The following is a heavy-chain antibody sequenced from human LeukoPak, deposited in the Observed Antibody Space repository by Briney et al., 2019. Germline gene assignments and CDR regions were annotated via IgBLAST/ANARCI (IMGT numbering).Heavy chain of an antibody. V-gene: IGHV3-49*04. CDR2: IRSKAYGGTT. CDR1: GVTFGDYA. J-gene: IGHJ4*02. CDR3: TRVPGYSYGLDY. D-gene: IGHD5-18*01. Sequence: PGRSLRLSCTASGVTFGDYAMSWVRQAPGKGLEWVGLIRSKAYGGTTEYAASVKGRFTISRDDSKSIAYLQMNSLKTEDTAVYYCTRVPGYSYGLDYWGQGTLVTVSS.